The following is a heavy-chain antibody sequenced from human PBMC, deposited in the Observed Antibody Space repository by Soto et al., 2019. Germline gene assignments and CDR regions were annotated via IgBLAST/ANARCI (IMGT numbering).Heavy chain of an antibody. CDR1: GFSLRTHGVC. CDR3: ARIFNGQDGYRRVYDY. D-gene: IGHD6-13*01. CDR2: IDWDDGK. J-gene: IGHJ4*02. V-gene: IGHV2-70*01. Sequence: SGPTLVNPTQTLTLTCTVSGFSLRTHGVCVSWIRQPPGKALEWLGFIDWDDGKYYSTSLKTRLTISKDTSKNQVVLTMTNMDAVDPATYYCARIFNGQDGYRRVYDYWVQGTLVPVSS.